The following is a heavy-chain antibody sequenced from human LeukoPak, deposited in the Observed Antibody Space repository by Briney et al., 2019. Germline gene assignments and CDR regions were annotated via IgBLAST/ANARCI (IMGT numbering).Heavy chain of an antibody. Sequence: ASVKVSCKASGYTFTSSGIGWVRQAPGQGLEWMGWISAYNGNIKYAQKLQGRVTMTTDTPTSTAYMELRSLTSDDTAVYYCARRDGSNLPYSSWGQGTLVTASS. CDR1: GYTFTSSG. CDR2: ISAYNGNI. D-gene: IGHD1-26*01. CDR3: ARRDGSNLPYSS. V-gene: IGHV1-18*01. J-gene: IGHJ5*02.